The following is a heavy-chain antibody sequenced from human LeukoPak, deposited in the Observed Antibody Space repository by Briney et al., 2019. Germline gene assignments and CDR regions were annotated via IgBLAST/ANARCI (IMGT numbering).Heavy chain of an antibody. D-gene: IGHD1-26*01. CDR3: VRRMVGATRPFDY. V-gene: IGHV4-30-4*01. CDR1: GGSVSSGDYY. J-gene: IGHJ4*02. CDR2: MYYSGST. Sequence: SETLSLTCSVSGGSVSSGDYYWSWIRQPPGKGLEWIGYMYYSGSTYYSPSLKSRVTISVDTSKNQFSLKLSSVTAADTAVYYCVRRMVGATRPFDYWGQGTLVTVSS.